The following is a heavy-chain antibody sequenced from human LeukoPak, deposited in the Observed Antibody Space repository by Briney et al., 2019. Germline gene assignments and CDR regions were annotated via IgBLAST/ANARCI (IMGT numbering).Heavy chain of an antibody. V-gene: IGHV3-48*03. CDR3: ARDYYDINFDY. CDR2: ISSSGSTI. D-gene: IGHD3-9*01. CDR1: GFTFTSSA. J-gene: IGHJ4*02. Sequence: PGGSLRLSCVASGFTFTSSAMSWVRQAPGKGLEWVSYISSSGSTIYYADSVKGRFTISRDNAKNSLYLQTNSLRAEDTAVYYCARDYYDINFDYWGQGTLVTVSS.